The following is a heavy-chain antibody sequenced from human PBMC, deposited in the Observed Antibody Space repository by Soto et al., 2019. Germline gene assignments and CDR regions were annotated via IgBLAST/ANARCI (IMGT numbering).Heavy chain of an antibody. J-gene: IGHJ6*02. CDR1: GGTFSSYA. CDR3: AXDPRDMATILGYYGMDA. D-gene: IGHD5-12*01. CDR2: IIPIFGTA. V-gene: IGHV1-69*13. Sequence: SVKVSCKASGGTFSSYAISWVRQAPGQGLEWMGGIIPIFGTANYAQKFQGRVTITADESTSTAYMELSSLRSEDTAVYYCAXDPRDMATILGYYGMDAWGQGTTVTVSS.